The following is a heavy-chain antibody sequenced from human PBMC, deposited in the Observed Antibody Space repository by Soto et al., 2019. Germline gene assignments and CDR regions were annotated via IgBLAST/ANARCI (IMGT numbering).Heavy chain of an antibody. J-gene: IGHJ4*02. CDR1: GGSISSGGYS. V-gene: IGHV4-30-2*01. CDR3: ARTLFKSPYYFDY. CDR2: IYHSGST. Sequence: SETLSLTCAVSGGSISSGGYSWSWIRQPPGKGLEWIGYIYHSGSTNYNPSLKSRVTISVDTSKNQFSLKLTSVTAADTAVYYCARTLFKSPYYFDYWGQGTLVTVSS.